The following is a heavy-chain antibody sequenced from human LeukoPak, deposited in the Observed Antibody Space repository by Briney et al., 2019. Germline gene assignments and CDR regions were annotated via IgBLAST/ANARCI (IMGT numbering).Heavy chain of an antibody. CDR3: AKERRRPVPAAMVFDY. Sequence: GGSLRLSCAASGFTFSSYAMSWVRQAPGKGLEWVSAISGSGGSTYYADSVKGRFTISRDNSKNTLYLQMNSLRAEDTAVYYCAKERRRPVPAAMVFDYWGQGTLVTVSS. V-gene: IGHV3-23*01. CDR1: GFTFSSYA. J-gene: IGHJ4*02. D-gene: IGHD2-2*01. CDR2: ISGSGGST.